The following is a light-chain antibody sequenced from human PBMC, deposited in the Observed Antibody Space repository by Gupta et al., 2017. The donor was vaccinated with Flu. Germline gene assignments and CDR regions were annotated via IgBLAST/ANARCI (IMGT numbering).Light chain of an antibody. J-gene: IGKJ1*01. CDR2: GAS. CDR3: QQYGSSPRT. Sequence: EIVLTQSPGTLSLSPGERATLSCRASQSVTGSYLAWYQQKPGQAPRLRIYGASSRATGIPDRVSGSGSGADFTLTISRLEPEDFAVYYCQQYGSSPRTFGQGTKVEIK. V-gene: IGKV3-20*01. CDR1: QSVTGSY.